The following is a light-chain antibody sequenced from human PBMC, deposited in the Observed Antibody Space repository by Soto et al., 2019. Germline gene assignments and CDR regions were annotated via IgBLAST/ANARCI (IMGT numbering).Light chain of an antibody. CDR3: QQRSNWPLN. J-gene: IGKJ4*01. CDR1: QTVSSS. Sequence: EIVLTQSPATLSLSPGERATLSCRASQTVSSSLAWYQQKPGQAPRLLIYEASNRATGIPARVSGSGSGADFTLTIDSLEPEDFALYYCQQRSNWPLNFGGGTKVDIK. CDR2: EAS. V-gene: IGKV3-11*01.